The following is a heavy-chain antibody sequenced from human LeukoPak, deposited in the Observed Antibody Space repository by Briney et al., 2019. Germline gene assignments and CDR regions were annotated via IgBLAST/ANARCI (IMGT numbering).Heavy chain of an antibody. CDR1: GGSFSGYY. V-gene: IGHV4-34*01. CDR2: INHSGST. J-gene: IGHJ4*02. D-gene: IGHD1-1*01. Sequence: ASETLSLTCAVYGGSFSGYYWSWIRQPPGKGLEWIGEINHSGSTNYNPSLKSPVTISVDTSKNQFALKLSSVTGADTAVYYCARTNYYFDYWGQGTLVTVSS. CDR3: ARTNYYFDY.